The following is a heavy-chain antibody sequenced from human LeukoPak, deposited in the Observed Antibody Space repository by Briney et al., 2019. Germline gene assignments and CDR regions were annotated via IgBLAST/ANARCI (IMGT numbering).Heavy chain of an antibody. V-gene: IGHV4-61*02. D-gene: IGHD3-22*01. J-gene: IGHJ3*02. CDR2: ICTSGSS. CDR3: ARDYPVVPYYYDSSGYYPGI. Sequence: SETLSLTCTVSGGSISSGSYSWSWIRQPAGEGLVWFGRICTSGSSNYNPSLKSRVTISVAPSKNQFSLKLSSVTAADTAVYYCARDYPVVPYYYDSSGYYPGIWGQGTMVIVSS. CDR1: GGSISSGSYS.